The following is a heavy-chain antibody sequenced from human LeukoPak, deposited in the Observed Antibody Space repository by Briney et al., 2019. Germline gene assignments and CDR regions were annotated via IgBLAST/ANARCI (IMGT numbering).Heavy chain of an antibody. CDR3: ARLLDYDSSGYPDTFDI. V-gene: IGHV4-59*01. J-gene: IGHJ3*02. D-gene: IGHD3-22*01. CDR2: IYYIGST. Sequence: PSETLSLTCTLSRGPISPNYWTWIPPPPGKGLEWIRYIYYIGSTNYNPSLKSRVTISLDTSRNQFSLRLSSVTAADTAVYYCARLLDYDSSGYPDTFDIWGQGTIVTVSS. CDR1: RGPISPNY.